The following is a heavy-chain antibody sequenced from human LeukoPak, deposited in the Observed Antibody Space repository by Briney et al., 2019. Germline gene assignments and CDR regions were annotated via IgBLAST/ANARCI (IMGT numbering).Heavy chain of an antibody. Sequence: ASVKVSCKASGYTFTSYAMNWVRQAPGQGLEWMGRIIPILGIANYAQKFQGRVTITADKSTSTAYMELSSLRSEDTAVYYCARETYYYGSGSYFHFDYWGQGTLVTVSS. CDR1: GYTFTSYA. CDR2: IIPILGIA. D-gene: IGHD3-10*01. CDR3: ARETYYYGSGSYFHFDY. J-gene: IGHJ4*02. V-gene: IGHV1-69*04.